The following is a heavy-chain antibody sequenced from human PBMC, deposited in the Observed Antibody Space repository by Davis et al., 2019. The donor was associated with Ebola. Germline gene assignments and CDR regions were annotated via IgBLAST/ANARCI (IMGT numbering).Heavy chain of an antibody. CDR3: ARRASYNWNYAFDI. D-gene: IGHD1-7*01. V-gene: IGHV4-59*08. J-gene: IGHJ3*02. CDR1: GGSISSYY. Sequence: SETLSLTCTVSGGSISSYYWSWIRQPPGKGLEWIGYIYYSGSTNYNPSLKSRVTISVDTSKNQFSLKLSSVTAADTAVYYCARRASYNWNYAFDIWGQGTMVTVSS. CDR2: IYYSGST.